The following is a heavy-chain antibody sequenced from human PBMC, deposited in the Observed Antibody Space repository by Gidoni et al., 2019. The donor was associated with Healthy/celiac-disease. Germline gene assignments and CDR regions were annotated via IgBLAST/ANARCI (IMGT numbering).Heavy chain of an antibody. V-gene: IGHV3-33*01. Sequence: GMHWVRQAPGKGLEWVAVIWYDGSNKYYADSVKGRFTISRDNSKNTLYLQMNSLRAEDTAVYYCARDGGSLCHFDYWGQGTLVTVSS. CDR2: IWYDGSNK. D-gene: IGHD1-26*01. CDR1: G. J-gene: IGHJ4*02. CDR3: ARDGGSLCHFDY.